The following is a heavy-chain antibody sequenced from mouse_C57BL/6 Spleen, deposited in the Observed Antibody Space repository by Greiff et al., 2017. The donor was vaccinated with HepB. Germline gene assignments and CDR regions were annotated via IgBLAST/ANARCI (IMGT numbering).Heavy chain of an antibody. CDR1: GYAFSSYW. V-gene: IGHV1-80*01. Sequence: VQLQQSGAELVKPGASVKISCKASGYAFSSYWMNWVKQRPGKGLEWIGQIYPGDGDTNYNGKFKGKATLTADKSSSTAYMQLSSLTSEDSAVYFCARGGGSSYDFDYWGQGTTLTVSS. CDR2: IYPGDGDT. J-gene: IGHJ2*01. CDR3: ARGGGSSYDFDY. D-gene: IGHD1-1*01.